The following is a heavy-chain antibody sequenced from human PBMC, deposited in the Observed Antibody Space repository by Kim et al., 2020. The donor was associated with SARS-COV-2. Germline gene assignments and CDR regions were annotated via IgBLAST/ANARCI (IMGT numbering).Heavy chain of an antibody. V-gene: IGHV3-23*01. Sequence: YADSVKGRFTISRDNSKNTLYLQMNSLRAEDTAVYYCAKGAVELRLSYYYGMDVWGQGTTVTVSS. CDR3: AKGAVELRLSYYYGMDV. J-gene: IGHJ6*02. D-gene: IGHD1-7*01.